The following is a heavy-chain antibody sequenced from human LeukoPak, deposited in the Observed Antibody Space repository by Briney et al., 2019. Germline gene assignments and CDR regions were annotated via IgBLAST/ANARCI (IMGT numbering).Heavy chain of an antibody. Sequence: KTSETLSLTCTVSDGSIRSYYWSWIRQSPGKGLEWIGYIYYTGSTDYNPSLKSRVTISIDTSENQFSLKLSSVTAADTAVYYCAREVGGSYYGYWGQGTLVTVSS. CDR3: AREVGGSYYGY. J-gene: IGHJ4*02. D-gene: IGHD3-16*01. V-gene: IGHV4-59*01. CDR2: IYYTGST. CDR1: DGSIRSYY.